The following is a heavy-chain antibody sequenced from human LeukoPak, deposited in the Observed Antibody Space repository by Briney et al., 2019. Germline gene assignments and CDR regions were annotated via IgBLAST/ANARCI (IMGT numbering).Heavy chain of an antibody. J-gene: IGHJ2*01. D-gene: IGHD4-23*01. CDR3: ARDPGLRWSLSYFDL. V-gene: IGHV4-61*01. CDR1: GGSVSSGSFY. CDR2: IYYTGST. Sequence: SETLSLTCTVSGGSVSSGSFYWSWFRQPPGKGLEWIGYIYYTGSTYYPPSLKSRLTISLATSRNQYSLTLTSVPPADTAVYFCARDPGLRWSLSYFDLWGRGTQVTVSS.